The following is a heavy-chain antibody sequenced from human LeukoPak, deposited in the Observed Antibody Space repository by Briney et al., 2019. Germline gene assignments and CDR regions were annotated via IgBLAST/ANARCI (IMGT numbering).Heavy chain of an antibody. J-gene: IGHJ4*02. CDR2: INHSGST. CDR1: GGSFSGYY. Sequence: SETLSLTCAVYGGSFSGYYWSWIRQSPGKGLEWIGEINHSGSTNYNPSLKSRVTISVDTSKNQFSLKLSSVTAADTAVYYCARANLYYDSSGYFDYWGQGTLVTVSS. D-gene: IGHD3-22*01. CDR3: ARANLYYDSSGYFDY. V-gene: IGHV4-34*01.